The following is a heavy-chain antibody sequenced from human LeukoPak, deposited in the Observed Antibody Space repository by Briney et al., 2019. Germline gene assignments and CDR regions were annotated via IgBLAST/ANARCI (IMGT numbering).Heavy chain of an antibody. CDR2: IRYDGSDK. V-gene: IGHV3-30*02. CDR1: GFTFSTYG. J-gene: IGHJ6*02. D-gene: IGHD2-15*01. Sequence: GGSLRLSCAASGFTFSTYGMHWVRQAPGEGLEWVAFIRYDGSDKYYADSVKGRFTVSRDNSKNTLYLQMNSLRAEDTAVYYCAKDKGCNRPFLPIYYYYGMDVWGQGTTVTVSS. CDR3: AKDKGCNRPFLPIYYYYGMDV.